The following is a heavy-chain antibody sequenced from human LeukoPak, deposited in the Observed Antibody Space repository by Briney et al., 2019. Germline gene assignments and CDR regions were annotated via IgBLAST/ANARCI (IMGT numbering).Heavy chain of an antibody. CDR2: ISSSSSYI. V-gene: IGHV3-21*01. CDR3: ASRYGDYIGVWFDP. D-gene: IGHD4-17*01. J-gene: IGHJ5*02. CDR1: GFTFSSYS. Sequence: PGGSLRLSCAASGFTFSSYSMNWVRQAPGKGLEWVSSISSSSSYIYYADSVRGRFTISRDNAKNSLYLQMSSLRAEDTAVYYCASRYGDYIGVWFDPWGQGTLVTVSS.